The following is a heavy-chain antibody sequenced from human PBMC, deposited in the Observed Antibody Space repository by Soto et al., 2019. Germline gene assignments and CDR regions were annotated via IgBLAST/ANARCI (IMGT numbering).Heavy chain of an antibody. D-gene: IGHD4-4*01. CDR3: AKEYSNYPPYNYYYYMDV. CDR2: ISGSGGST. V-gene: IGHV3-23*01. CDR1: GFTFSSYA. Sequence: EVQLLESGGGLVQPGGSPRLSCAASGFTFSSYAMSWIRQAPGKGLEWVSAISGSGGSTYYADSVKGRFTISRDNSKNTLYLQMNSLRAEDTAVYYCAKEYSNYPPYNYYYYMDVWGKGTTVTVSS. J-gene: IGHJ6*03.